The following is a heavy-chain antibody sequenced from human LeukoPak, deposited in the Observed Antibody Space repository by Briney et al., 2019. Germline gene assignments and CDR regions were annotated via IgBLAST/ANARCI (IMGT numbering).Heavy chain of an antibody. CDR1: GGSFSGYY. D-gene: IGHD6-13*01. CDR3: ARSADNSSSWYFYYYYYMDV. V-gene: IGHV4-34*01. Sequence: SETLSLTCAVYGGSFSGYYRSWIRQPPGKGLEWIGEINHSGSTNYNPSLKSRVTISVDTSKNQFSLKLSSVTAADTAVYYCARSADNSSSWYFYYYYYMDVWGKGTTVTVSS. J-gene: IGHJ6*03. CDR2: INHSGST.